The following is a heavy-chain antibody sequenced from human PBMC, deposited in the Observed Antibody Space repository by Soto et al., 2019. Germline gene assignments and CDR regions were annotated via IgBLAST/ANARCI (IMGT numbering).Heavy chain of an antibody. CDR1: GYFFTSYG. V-gene: IGHV1-18*04. D-gene: IGHD3-3*01. J-gene: IGHJ4*02. Sequence: ASVKVSCKASGYFFTSYGITWVRQAPGQGLEWMGWISPYNGNTKYAQNFQGRVTMTTDTSTYTAYMEVRRLRSDDPAVYYCARDFGSDLSAPGAVFDYWGQGALVTVSS. CDR2: ISPYNGNT. CDR3: ARDFGSDLSAPGAVFDY.